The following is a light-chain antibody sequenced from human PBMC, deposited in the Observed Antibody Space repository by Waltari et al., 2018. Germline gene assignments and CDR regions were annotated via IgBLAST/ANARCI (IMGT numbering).Light chain of an antibody. CDR2: DAS. J-gene: IGKJ4*01. V-gene: IGKV3-11*01. CDR3: QQRRSWPLT. Sequence: SCQASHSVGTYFAWYQQRPGQSPRLLSYDASYRATGIPGRFSGSGSETDFTLTISSLQPEDFAVYYCQQRRSWPLTFGGGTRVQI. CDR1: HSVGTY.